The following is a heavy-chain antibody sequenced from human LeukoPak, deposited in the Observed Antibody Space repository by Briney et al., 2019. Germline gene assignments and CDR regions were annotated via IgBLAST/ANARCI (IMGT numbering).Heavy chain of an antibody. D-gene: IGHD2-2*01. Sequence: GGSLRLSCAASGFSFSDFTMNWVRQAPGKGLEWVSSIDSSSTFIYYAGSVNGRLTISRDNAKKSLFLQMSGLRAEDTAVYYCARHCSSTTCYYSSGFYYGIDVWGQGTTVTVSS. V-gene: IGHV3-21*01. CDR1: GFSFSDFT. CDR3: ARHCSSTTCYYSSGFYYGIDV. CDR2: IDSSSTFI. J-gene: IGHJ6*02.